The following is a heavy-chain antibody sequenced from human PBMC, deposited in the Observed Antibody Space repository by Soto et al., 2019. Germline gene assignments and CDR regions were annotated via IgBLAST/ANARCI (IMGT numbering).Heavy chain of an antibody. J-gene: IGHJ4*02. CDR2: IKSSTDGGTA. Sequence: EVQLVESGGGFVESGGSLRLSCAASGFSFKDAWMTWVRQAPGKGLEWVGRIKSSTDGGTADYGAAVKGRFTMSRDDSKDTLYLHMDGLKREDTGVYYCTSFFPLRGRLVDYWGPGTQVNVSS. V-gene: IGHV3-15*07. CDR1: GFSFKDAW. D-gene: IGHD3-16*01. CDR3: TSFFPLRGRLVDY.